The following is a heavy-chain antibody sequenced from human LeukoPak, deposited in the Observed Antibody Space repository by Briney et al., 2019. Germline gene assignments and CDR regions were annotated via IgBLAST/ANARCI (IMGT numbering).Heavy chain of an antibody. CDR1: GGSISSGDYY. CDR2: IYYSGCT. Sequence: SETLSLTCTVSGGSISSGDYYWSWIRQPPGKGLDWLGNIYYSGCTKYNPSPKSRSTISLDTSTKNSSLKLSSVTAADTAVYYCARVAGYVIDYWGQGTLVTVSS. CDR3: ARVAGYVIDY. J-gene: IGHJ4*02. D-gene: IGHD5-12*01. V-gene: IGHV4-61*03.